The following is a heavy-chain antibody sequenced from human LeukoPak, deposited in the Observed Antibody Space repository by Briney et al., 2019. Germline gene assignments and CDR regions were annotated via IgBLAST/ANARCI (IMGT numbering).Heavy chain of an antibody. CDR1: GFTFSSYA. D-gene: IGHD6-13*01. Sequence: GRSLRLSCAASGFTFSSYAMHWVRQAPGKGLEWVAVISYDGSNKYYADSVKGRFTISRDNSKNTLYLQMNSLRAEDTAVYYCARGGSSWLGPDWLDPWGQGTLVTVSS. CDR3: ARGGSSWLGPDWLDP. CDR2: ISYDGSNK. J-gene: IGHJ5*02. V-gene: IGHV3-30*04.